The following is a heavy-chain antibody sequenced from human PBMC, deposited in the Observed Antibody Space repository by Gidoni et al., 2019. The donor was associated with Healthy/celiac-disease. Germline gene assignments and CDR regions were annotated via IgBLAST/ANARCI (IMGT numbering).Heavy chain of an antibody. CDR2: IRGSGGST. CDR3: AKGGCSGGSCYSAPRRYYDYYYMDV. D-gene: IGHD2-15*01. CDR1: GFTFSSYA. J-gene: IGHJ6*03. Sequence: EVQLLESGGGLVQPGGSLRLSCAASGFTFSSYAMSWAPQAPGKGLEWVSDIRGSGGSTYYADSVKGRFTISRDNSKNTLYLQMNSLRAEDTAVYYCAKGGCSGGSCYSAPRRYYDYYYMDVWGKGTTVTVSS. V-gene: IGHV3-23*01.